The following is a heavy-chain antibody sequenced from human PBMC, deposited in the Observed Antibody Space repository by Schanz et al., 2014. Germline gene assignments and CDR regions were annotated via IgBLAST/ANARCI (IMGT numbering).Heavy chain of an antibody. J-gene: IGHJ3*02. CDR3: ARVHIATYHYNSPGAFDI. D-gene: IGHD3-10*01. CDR2: INAHTGNT. Sequence: QVQLVQSGAEVRKPRASVKVSCKASGYIFGSHGMTWVRQAPGQGPELMGWINAHTGNTQYAQKFQGRVNMTRDTVTTTVHLELTRLRTDDTAIFYCARVHIATYHYNSPGAFDIWGQGTRVTVSS. V-gene: IGHV1-18*01. CDR1: GYIFGSHG.